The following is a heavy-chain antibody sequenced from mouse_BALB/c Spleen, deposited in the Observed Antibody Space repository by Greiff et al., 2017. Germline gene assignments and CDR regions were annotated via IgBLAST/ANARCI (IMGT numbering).Heavy chain of an antibody. D-gene: IGHD3-3*01. CDR2: ISSGGSYT. CDR1: GFTFSSYG. V-gene: IGHV5-6*01. Sequence: EVKLVESGGDLVKPGGSLKLSCAASGFTFSSYGMSWVRQTPDKRLEWVATISSGGSYTYYPDSVKGRFTISRDNAKNTLYLQMSSLKSEDTAMYYCAREGLGDPHWYFDVWGAGTTVTVSS. J-gene: IGHJ1*01. CDR3: AREGLGDPHWYFDV.